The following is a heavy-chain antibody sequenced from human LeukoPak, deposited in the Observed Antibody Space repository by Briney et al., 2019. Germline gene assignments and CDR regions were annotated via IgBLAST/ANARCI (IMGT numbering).Heavy chain of an antibody. CDR3: ARCAIFGVARGPDDAFDI. CDR2: ISAYNGNT. D-gene: IGHD3-3*01. CDR1: GYTFISYG. Sequence: AASVKVSCKASGYTFISYGISWVRQAPGQGLEWMGWISAYNGNTNYAQKLQGRVTMTTDTSTSTAYMELRSLRSDDTAVYYCARCAIFGVARGPDDAFDIWGQGTMVTVSS. V-gene: IGHV1-18*01. J-gene: IGHJ3*02.